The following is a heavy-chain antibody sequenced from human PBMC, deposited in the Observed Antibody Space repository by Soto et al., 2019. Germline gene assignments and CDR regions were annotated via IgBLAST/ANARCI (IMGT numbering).Heavy chain of an antibody. J-gene: IGHJ4*02. D-gene: IGHD4-17*01. CDR2: INHSGST. CDR1: GGSFSGYY. Sequence: SETLSLTCAVYGGSFSGYYWSWIRQPPGKGLEWIGEINHSGSTNYNPSLKSRVTISVDTSKNQFSLKLSSVTAADTAVYYCARGDYGDYDYWGQGTLVTVSS. V-gene: IGHV4-34*01. CDR3: ARGDYGDYDY.